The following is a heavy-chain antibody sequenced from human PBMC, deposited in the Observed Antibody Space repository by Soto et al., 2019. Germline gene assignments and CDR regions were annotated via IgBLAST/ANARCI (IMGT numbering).Heavy chain of an antibody. J-gene: IGHJ5*02. Sequence: SETLSLTCTVSVGSISSYYWSWIRQPPGKGLEWIGYIYYSGSTNYNPSLKSRVTISVDTSKNQFSLKLSSVTAADTAVYYCAREPGRILTGYFSCFDPWGQGTLVTGSS. V-gene: IGHV4-59*12. CDR3: AREPGRILTGYFSCFDP. CDR2: IYYSGST. CDR1: VGSISSYY. D-gene: IGHD3-9*01.